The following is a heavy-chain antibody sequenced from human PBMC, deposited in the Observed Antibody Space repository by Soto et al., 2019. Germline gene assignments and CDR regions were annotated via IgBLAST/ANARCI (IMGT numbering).Heavy chain of an antibody. J-gene: IGHJ6*02. V-gene: IGHV3-30-3*01. D-gene: IGHD4-17*01. CDR1: GFTFSSYA. CDR2: ISYDGSNK. CDR3: ARDSAANADYGDYGYYYYGMDV. Sequence: QVQLVESGGGVVQPGRSLRLSCAASGFTFSSYAMHWVRQAPGKGLEWVAVISYDGSNKYYADSVKGRFTISRDNSKNTLYLQMNSLRAEDTAVYYCARDSAANADYGDYGYYYYGMDVWGQGTTVTVSS.